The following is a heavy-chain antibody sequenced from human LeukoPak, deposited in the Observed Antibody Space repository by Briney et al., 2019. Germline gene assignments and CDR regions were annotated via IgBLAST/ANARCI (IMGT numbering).Heavy chain of an antibody. CDR2: ISSSSSTI. CDR1: GFTFSSYS. J-gene: IGHJ4*02. V-gene: IGHV3-48*01. Sequence: GGSLRLSCAASGFTFSSYSMNWVRQAPGKGVEWVSYISSSSSTIYYAYSVKARFTISRDNAKNSLYLQMNSLRAEDTAVYYCARDRPNWNDDGPFDYWGQGTLVTVSS. D-gene: IGHD1-1*01. CDR3: ARDRPNWNDDGPFDY.